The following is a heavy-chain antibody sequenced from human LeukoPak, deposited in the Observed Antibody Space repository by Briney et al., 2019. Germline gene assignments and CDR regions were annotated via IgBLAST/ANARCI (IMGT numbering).Heavy chain of an antibody. J-gene: IGHJ3*02. CDR3: ARCPPHYDSSGYDYGAFDI. V-gene: IGHV4-31*03. Sequence: PSETLSLTCTVSGGSISSGDYYWSWIRQHPGKGLEWIGYIYYSGSTYYNPSLKSRVTISVDTSKNQFSLKLSSVTAADTAVYYCARCPPHYDSSGYDYGAFDIWGQGTMVTVSS. D-gene: IGHD3-22*01. CDR2: IYYSGST. CDR1: GGSISSGDYY.